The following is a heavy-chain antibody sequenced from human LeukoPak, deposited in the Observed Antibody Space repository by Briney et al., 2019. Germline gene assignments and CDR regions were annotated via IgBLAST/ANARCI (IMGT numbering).Heavy chain of an antibody. D-gene: IGHD2-15*01. J-gene: IGHJ3*02. CDR2: ISTYNGNT. CDR3: ARDGRCSGGSCYSEAFDI. CDR1: GYTFTSYG. Sequence: ASVKVSCKASGYTFTSYGISWVRQAPGQGLEWMGWISTYNGNTNYAQKLQGRVTMTTHTSTTTAYMELRSQRSDDTAVYYCARDGRCSGGSCYSEAFDIWGQGTMVTVSS. V-gene: IGHV1-18*01.